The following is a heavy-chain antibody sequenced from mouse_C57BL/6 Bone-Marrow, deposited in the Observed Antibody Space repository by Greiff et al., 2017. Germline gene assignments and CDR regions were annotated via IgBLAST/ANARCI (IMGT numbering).Heavy chain of an antibody. D-gene: IGHD1-1*01. J-gene: IGHJ3*01. CDR3: AICYGSNYVAWFAY. CDR2: ILPGSGST. V-gene: IGHV1-9*01. CDR1: GYTFTGYC. Sequence: QVQLKQSGAELMKPGASVKLSCKATGYTFTGYCIEWVKQRPGHGLEWIGEILPGSGSTNYNEKFQGKATFTAETSSNTAYMQLSSLTTEDSAIYDCAICYGSNYVAWFAYWGQGTLVTVSA.